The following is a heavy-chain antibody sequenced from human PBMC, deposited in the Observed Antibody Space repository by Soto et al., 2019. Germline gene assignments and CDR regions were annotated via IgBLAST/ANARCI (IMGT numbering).Heavy chain of an antibody. CDR2: INHSGST. CDR1: GGSFSGYY. V-gene: IGHV4-34*01. D-gene: IGHD3-16*02. CDR3: ARGFARWYDYVWGCYRYTGFYFDY. J-gene: IGHJ4*02. Sequence: SETLSLTCAVYGGSFSGYYWSWIRQPPGKGLEWIGEINHSGSTNYNPSLKSRVTISVDTSKNQFSLKLSSVTAADTAVYYCARGFARWYDYVWGCYRYTGFYFDYWGQGTLVTVSS.